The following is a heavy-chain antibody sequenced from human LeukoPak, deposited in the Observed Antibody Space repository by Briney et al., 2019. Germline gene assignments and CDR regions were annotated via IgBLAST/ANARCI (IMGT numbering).Heavy chain of an antibody. CDR2: ISYDGSNK. D-gene: IGHD6-19*01. CDR1: GFTFSSYG. J-gene: IGHJ6*02. CDR3: AKVRRPSSGWYGNYGMDV. V-gene: IGHV3-30*18. Sequence: GRSLRLSCAASGFTFSSYGMHWVRQAPGKGLEWVAVISYDGSNKYYADSVKGRFTISRDNSKNTLYLQMNSLRAEDTAVYYCAKVRRPSSGWYGNYGMDVWGQGTTVTVSS.